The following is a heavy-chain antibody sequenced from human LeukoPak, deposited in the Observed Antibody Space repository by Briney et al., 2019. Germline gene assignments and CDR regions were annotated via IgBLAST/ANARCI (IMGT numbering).Heavy chain of an antibody. D-gene: IGHD3-22*01. CDR3: ARVEASSGYYQYYFDY. J-gene: IGHJ4*02. CDR1: GYTFTSYC. Sequence: ASVKVSCKASGYTFTSYCMHWVRQAPGQGLEWRGIINPSGGSTSYAQKFQGRVTMTRDTSTSTVYMELSSLRSEDTAVYYCARVEASSGYYQYYFDYSGQGTLVTVSS. V-gene: IGHV1-46*01. CDR2: INPSGGST.